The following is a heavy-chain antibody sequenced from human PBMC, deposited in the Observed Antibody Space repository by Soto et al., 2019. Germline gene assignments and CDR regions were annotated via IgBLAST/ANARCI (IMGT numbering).Heavy chain of an antibody. V-gene: IGHV1-58*02. CDR1: GFTFTRSA. J-gene: IGHJ5*02. CDR2: IVVGSGNT. Sequence: QMQLVQSGPEVKKPGTSVKVSCKASGFTFTRSAMQWVRQARGQRLEWIGWIVVGSGNTNYGQRFQERVTSSRDMSTSTTYMELSNLRSEDTAVYYCAAFVVGGPGGWFDPWGQGTLVTVSS. D-gene: IGHD1-26*01. CDR3: AAFVVGGPGGWFDP.